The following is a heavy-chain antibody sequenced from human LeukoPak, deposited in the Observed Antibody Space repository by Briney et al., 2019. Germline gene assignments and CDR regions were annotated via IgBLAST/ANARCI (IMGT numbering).Heavy chain of an antibody. CDR2: INEDGTSA. J-gene: IGHJ4*02. D-gene: IGHD6-13*01. CDR1: GFGFSVYW. V-gene: IGHV3-74*01. Sequence: PGGSLRLSCAASGFGFSVYWMHWVRQAPGKGLVWVAHINEDGTSASHADSVKGRFTISRDNAKNSLYLQMNSLRAEDTAVYYCARRGGSSSWYLKYYFDYWGQGTLVTVSS. CDR3: ARRGGSSSWYLKYYFDY.